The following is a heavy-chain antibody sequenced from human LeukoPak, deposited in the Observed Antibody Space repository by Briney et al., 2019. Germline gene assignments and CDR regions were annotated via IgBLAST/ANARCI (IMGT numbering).Heavy chain of an antibody. D-gene: IGHD2-15*01. CDR2: TYYRSKWYN. V-gene: IGHV6-1*01. J-gene: IGHJ5*02. Sequence: SQTLSLTCAISGDSVSSNSAAWNWIRQSPSRGLEWLGRTYYRSKWYNDYAVSVKSRITINPDTSKNQFSLQLNSVTPEDTAVYYCARGAGCSGGSCYLNWFDPWGQGTLVTVSS. CDR3: ARGAGCSGGSCYLNWFDP. CDR1: GDSVSSNSAA.